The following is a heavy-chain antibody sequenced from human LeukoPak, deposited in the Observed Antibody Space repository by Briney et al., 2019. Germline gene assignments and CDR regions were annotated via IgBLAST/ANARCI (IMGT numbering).Heavy chain of an antibody. CDR2: IHPGDFDT. D-gene: IGHD1-26*01. J-gene: IGHJ4*02. Sequence: GESLKISCKGSGYSFTNFWIGWVRQMPGKGLEWMGIIHPGDFDTRYSPSFQGQVTISADKSISTAYLQWNSLKASDTAMYYCARRSGSYFDYWGQGTLVTVSS. V-gene: IGHV5-51*01. CDR1: GYSFTNFW. CDR3: ARRSGSYFDY.